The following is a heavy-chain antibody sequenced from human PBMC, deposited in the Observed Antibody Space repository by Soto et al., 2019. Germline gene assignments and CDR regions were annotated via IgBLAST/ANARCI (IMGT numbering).Heavy chain of an antibody. V-gene: IGHV4-34*01. CDR1: CGSFSGYY. J-gene: IGHJ4*02. Sequence: PSETLSLTCAVYCGSFSGYYWSCIRQPPWKGLEWIVEINHSGSTNYNPSLKSRVTISVDTSKNQFSLKMRSVTAADTAVYYCARGALEIPEYWGQGTMVTFSS. CDR2: INHSGST. CDR3: ARGALEIPEY. D-gene: IGHD3-3*01.